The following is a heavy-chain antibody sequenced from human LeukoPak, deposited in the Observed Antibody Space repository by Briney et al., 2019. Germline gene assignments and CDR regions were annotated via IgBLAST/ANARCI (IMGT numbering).Heavy chain of an antibody. V-gene: IGHV3-33*06. D-gene: IGHD3-16*01. J-gene: IGHJ4*02. Sequence: PGGSLRLSCAASGFSFSSYGMHWVRQSPGKGLEWVAVIWYDGSNKYYADSVKGRFTISRDNSRDTLYLQMNSLRAEDTAVYHCAKGYYDYVWGSYYFDYWGQGTLVTVSS. CDR2: IWYDGSNK. CDR3: AKGYYDYVWGSYYFDY. CDR1: GFSFSSYG.